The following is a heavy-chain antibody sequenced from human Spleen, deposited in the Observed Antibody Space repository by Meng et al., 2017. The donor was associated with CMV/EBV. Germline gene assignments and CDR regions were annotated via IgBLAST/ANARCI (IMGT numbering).Heavy chain of an antibody. CDR3: ARDQMGVSGDYFSYYYGMDV. CDR1: GFAFNTYW. V-gene: IGHV3-7*01. Sequence: GGSLRLSCAASGFAFNTYWMNWVRQAPGKGLEWVANIKQDGSEKYYVDSVKGRFTISRDNARNSLYLQMNTLRAEDTAVYYCARDQMGVSGDYFSYYYGMDVWGQGTTVTVSS. D-gene: IGHD1-26*01. CDR2: IKQDGSEK. J-gene: IGHJ6*02.